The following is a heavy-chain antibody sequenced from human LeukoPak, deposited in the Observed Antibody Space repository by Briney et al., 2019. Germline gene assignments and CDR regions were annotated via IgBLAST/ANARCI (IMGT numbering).Heavy chain of an antibody. Sequence: GGSLRLSCAAAGFTFSSYAMHWVRQAPGKGLEWVAVISYDGSNKYYADSVKGRFTISRDNSKNTLFLQMNSLRPEDTAVYYCARARPSMWIDYWGQGTLVTVSS. V-gene: IGHV3-30*04. CDR1: GFTFSSYA. CDR2: ISYDGSNK. CDR3: ARARPSMWIDY. J-gene: IGHJ4*02. D-gene: IGHD5-12*01.